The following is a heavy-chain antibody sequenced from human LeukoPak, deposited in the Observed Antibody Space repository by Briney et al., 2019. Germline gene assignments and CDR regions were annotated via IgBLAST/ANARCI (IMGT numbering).Heavy chain of an antibody. CDR2: INPIFGTA. V-gene: IGHV1-69*13. CDR3: ARDHSGYDSHAYYYYGMDV. D-gene: IGHD5-12*01. Sequence: SVKVSCKASGGTFSSYAISWVRQAPGQGLEWMGGINPIFGTANYAQKFQGRVTITADESTSTAYMELSSLRSEDTAVYYCARDHSGYDSHAYYYYGMDVWGQGTTVTVSS. CDR1: GGTFSSYA. J-gene: IGHJ6*02.